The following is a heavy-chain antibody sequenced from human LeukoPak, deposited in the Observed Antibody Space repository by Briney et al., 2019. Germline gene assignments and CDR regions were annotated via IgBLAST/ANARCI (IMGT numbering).Heavy chain of an antibody. J-gene: IGHJ6*02. CDR3: ARAVDTDGMDV. CDR1: GGSISSSNW. V-gene: IGHV4-4*02. Sequence: SETLSLTCAVSGGSISSSNWWSWVRQPPGKGLEWIGEIYHSGSTNYNPSPKSRVTISVDTSKNQFSLKLSSVTAADTAVYYCARAVDTDGMDVWGQGTTVTVSS. CDR2: IYHSGST. D-gene: IGHD5-18*01.